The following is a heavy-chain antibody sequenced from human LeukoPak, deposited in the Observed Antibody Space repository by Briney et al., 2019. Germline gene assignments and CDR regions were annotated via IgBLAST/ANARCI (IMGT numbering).Heavy chain of an antibody. J-gene: IGHJ4*02. Sequence: PGGSLRLSCARSGYSFRSHSVNWVRQAPGKGLEWVSSISSISHYIYYADSVKGRFTISRDNPKNSLYLQMNSLRAEDTALYYCTRDYYDSSGLPFDYWGQGTLVTVSS. CDR1: GYSFRSHS. V-gene: IGHV3-21*01. CDR3: TRDYYDSSGLPFDY. CDR2: ISSISHYI. D-gene: IGHD3-22*01.